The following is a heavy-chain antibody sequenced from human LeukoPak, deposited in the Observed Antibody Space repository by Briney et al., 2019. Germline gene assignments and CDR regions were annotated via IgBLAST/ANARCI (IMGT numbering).Heavy chain of an antibody. Sequence: GGSLRLSCAASGFTFSNAWMSWVRQAPGKGLEWVGRIKSKTDGGTTDYAAPVKGRFTISRDDSKNTLYLQMNSLKTEDTAVYYCAKDHQWGYGYYFDYWGQGALVTVSS. CDR2: IKSKTDGGTT. J-gene: IGHJ4*02. CDR1: GFTFSNAW. V-gene: IGHV3-15*01. D-gene: IGHD5-18*01. CDR3: AKDHQWGYGYYFDY.